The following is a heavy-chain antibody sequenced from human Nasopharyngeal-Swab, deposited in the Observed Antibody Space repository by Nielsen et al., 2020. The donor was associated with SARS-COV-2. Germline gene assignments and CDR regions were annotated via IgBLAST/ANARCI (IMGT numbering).Heavy chain of an antibody. Sequence: GESLKISCAASEFTFSSYAMSWVRQAPGKGLEWVSAISGSGGSTYYADSVKGRFTISRDNSKNTLYLQMNSLRAEDTAVYYCAKDLNSEGYCSSTSCYVLDYYGMDVWGQGTTVTVSS. D-gene: IGHD2-2*01. V-gene: IGHV3-23*01. CDR1: EFTFSSYA. CDR3: AKDLNSEGYCSSTSCYVLDYYGMDV. J-gene: IGHJ6*02. CDR2: ISGSGGST.